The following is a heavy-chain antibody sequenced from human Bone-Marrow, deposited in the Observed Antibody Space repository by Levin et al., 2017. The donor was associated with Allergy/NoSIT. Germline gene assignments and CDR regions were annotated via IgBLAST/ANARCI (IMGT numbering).Heavy chain of an antibody. CDR2: IFHSGST. CDR3: ASRTYRA. Sequence: SETLSLTYTVSGGSISGSTYYWGWIRQPPGKGLEWIGSIFHSGSTYYNPSLRSRITISVDTSKNQFSLKLRSVTAADTAVYYCASRTYRAWGRGTLVTVSS. V-gene: IGHV4-39*01. D-gene: IGHD3-16*02. J-gene: IGHJ5*02. CDR1: GGSISGSTYY.